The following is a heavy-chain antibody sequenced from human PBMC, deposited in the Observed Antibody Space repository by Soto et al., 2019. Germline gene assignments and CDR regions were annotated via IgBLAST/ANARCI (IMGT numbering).Heavy chain of an antibody. J-gene: IGHJ2*01. V-gene: IGHV3-30*18. CDR2: ISYDGSNK. CDR1: GFTFSSYG. D-gene: IGHD2-15*01. CDR3: AKDLLRKFVGWYFDL. Sequence: QVQLVESGGGVVQPGRSLRLSCAASGFTFSSYGMHWVRQAPGKGLEWVAVISYDGSNKYYADSVKGRFTISRDNSKNTLYLQMNSLRAEDTAVYYCAKDLLRKFVGWYFDLWGRGTLVTVSS.